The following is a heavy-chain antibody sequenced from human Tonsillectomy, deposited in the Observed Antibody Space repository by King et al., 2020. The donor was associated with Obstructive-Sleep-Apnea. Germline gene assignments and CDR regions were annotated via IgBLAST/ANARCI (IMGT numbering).Heavy chain of an antibody. Sequence: QLQESGPGLVKPSETLSLTCTVSGGSISSSDYYWGWIRQPPGKGLEWIGSIYYSGSTYSNPSLKSRVTITLDTSKNHFSLWLSSVTAADTAVYYCVREDYGDFECAYWGQGTLVTVSS. CDR1: GGSISSSDYY. V-gene: IGHV4-39*07. J-gene: IGHJ4*02. D-gene: IGHD4-17*01. CDR3: VREDYGDFECAY. CDR2: IYYSGST.